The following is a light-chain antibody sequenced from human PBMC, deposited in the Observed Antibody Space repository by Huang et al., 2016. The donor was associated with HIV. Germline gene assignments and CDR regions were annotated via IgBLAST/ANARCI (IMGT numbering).Light chain of an antibody. CDR2: DSS. CDR3: QQRGNWPPT. Sequence: EIVLTQSPATLSLSPGERATLSCRASQSVSTSLAWYQQKPGQAPRLLSYDSSTRATGIPGRFSGSGSGTDFTLAISSLESEDFAVYYCQQRGNWPPTFGGGTKVEIK. J-gene: IGKJ4*01. CDR1: QSVSTS. V-gene: IGKV3-11*01.